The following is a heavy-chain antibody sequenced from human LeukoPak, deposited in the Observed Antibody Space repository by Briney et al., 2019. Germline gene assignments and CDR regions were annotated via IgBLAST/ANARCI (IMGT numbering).Heavy chain of an antibody. J-gene: IGHJ4*02. CDR3: AKDRDDYGNDC. Sequence: GRSLRLSCAASGYTFSNFGMYWIHQAPGKGLEWVAVERSGGSKHYADSVKGRFTISRDNSKNTLWLEMNNLRTDDTAVYYCAKDRDDYGNDCWGQGVLVTVST. D-gene: IGHD4-17*01. CDR1: GYTFSNFG. V-gene: IGHV3-30*02. CDR2: ERSGGSK.